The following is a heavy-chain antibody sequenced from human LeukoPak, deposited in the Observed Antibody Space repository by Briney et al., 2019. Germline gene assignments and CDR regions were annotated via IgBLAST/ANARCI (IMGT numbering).Heavy chain of an antibody. CDR2: ISGDGVST. V-gene: IGHV3-43*02. CDR3: ARESGKFDY. J-gene: IGHJ4*02. CDR1: GFTFSNFD. Sequence: GGSLRLSCAASGFTFSNFDMHWVRQAPGEGLEWVSLISGDGVSTFYADSVKGRFSISRDNSKNSLSLEMNSLRTEDTAMYYCARESGKFDYWGQGTLVAVSS.